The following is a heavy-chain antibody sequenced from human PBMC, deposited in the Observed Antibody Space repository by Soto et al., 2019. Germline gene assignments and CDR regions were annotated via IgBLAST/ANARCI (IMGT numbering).Heavy chain of an antibody. D-gene: IGHD3-22*01. CDR3: ARDQSATHYYQSSGYSYWWFDP. Sequence: ASVKVSCKASGFTFTNHWMHWVRQAPGQGLEWMVVINPSGSSTVYAQKFQGRVTLTRDTSTSTVYMELSSLRSDDTAVYYCARDQSATHYYQSSGYSYWWFDPWGQGTLVTVS. V-gene: IGHV1-46*01. CDR1: GFTFTNHW. J-gene: IGHJ5*02. CDR2: INPSGSST.